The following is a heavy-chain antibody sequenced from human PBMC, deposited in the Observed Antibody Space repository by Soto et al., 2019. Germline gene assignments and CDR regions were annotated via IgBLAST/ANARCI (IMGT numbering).Heavy chain of an antibody. Sequence: GGSLRLSCAASGFPFSSYWMHWVRQAPGKGLVWVSRINSDGSSTSYADSVKGRFTTSRDNAKNTLYLQMNSLRAEDTAVYYCARDTSVGSSWYWWFDPWGQGTLVTVSS. D-gene: IGHD6-13*01. V-gene: IGHV3-74*01. CDR1: GFPFSSYW. J-gene: IGHJ5*02. CDR2: INSDGSST. CDR3: ARDTSVGSSWYWWFDP.